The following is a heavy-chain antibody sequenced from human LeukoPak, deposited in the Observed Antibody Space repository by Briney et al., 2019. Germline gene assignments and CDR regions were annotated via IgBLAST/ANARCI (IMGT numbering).Heavy chain of an antibody. J-gene: IGHJ4*02. CDR3: ALTTVVT. CDR2: IRYDGSNK. D-gene: IGHD4-23*01. CDR1: GFTFSSYG. V-gene: IGHV3-30*02. Sequence: PGGSLRLSWAASGFTFSSYGMHWVRQAPGKGLEWVAFIRYDGSNKYYADSVKGRFTISRDNSKSTLYLQMNSLRAEDTAVYYCALTTVVTWGQGTLVTVSS.